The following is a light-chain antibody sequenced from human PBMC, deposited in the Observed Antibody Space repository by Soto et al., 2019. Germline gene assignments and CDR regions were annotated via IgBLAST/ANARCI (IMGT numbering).Light chain of an antibody. CDR2: TAS. CDR1: QSISSW. CDR3: QQYNTYPYT. V-gene: IGKV1-5*03. J-gene: IGKJ2*01. Sequence: DIQMTQSPSTLSASVGDRVTITFRASQSISSWLAWYQQKPGKAPKLLIYTASSLESGVPSRFSGSGSRTEFTLTISSLQPDDFATYYCQQYNTYPYTFGQGTKLEIK.